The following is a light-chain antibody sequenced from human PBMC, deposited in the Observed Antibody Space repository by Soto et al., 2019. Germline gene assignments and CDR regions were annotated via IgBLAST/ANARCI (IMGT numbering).Light chain of an antibody. CDR3: SSFTSSILYV. Sequence: QSVLTQPASVSGSLGQSITISCTGTSSDIGGHNYVSWYQQHPGKAPKLLLYEVTTRPSGVSNRFSGSKSGNTASLTISGLHPEDEADYYCSSFTSSILYVFGSGTKVTV. CDR1: SSDIGGHNY. J-gene: IGLJ1*01. V-gene: IGLV2-14*01. CDR2: EVT.